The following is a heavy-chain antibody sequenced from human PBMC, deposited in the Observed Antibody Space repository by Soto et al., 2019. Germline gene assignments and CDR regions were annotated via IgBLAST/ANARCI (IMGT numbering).Heavy chain of an antibody. J-gene: IGHJ4*02. V-gene: IGHV3-11*01. D-gene: IGHD5-12*01. Sequence: GGSLRLSCAASGFSFSYYYMNWIRQAPGKGLEWVSYISNSGRTIYYADSVKGRFTISRDNAKNSLYLQMNSLRAEDTAVYYCAASGYGRGYFDYWGQGALVTVSS. CDR3: AASGYGRGYFDY. CDR2: ISNSGRTI. CDR1: GFSFSYYY.